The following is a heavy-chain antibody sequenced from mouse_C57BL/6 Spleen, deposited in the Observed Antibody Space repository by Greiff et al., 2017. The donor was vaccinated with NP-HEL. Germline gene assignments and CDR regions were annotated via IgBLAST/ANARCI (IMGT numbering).Heavy chain of an antibody. CDR2: IYPGSGST. Sequence: QVQLQQPGAELVKPGASVKMSCKASGYTFTSYWITWVKQRPGQGLEWIGDIYPGSGSTNYNEKFKSKATLTVDTSSSTAYMQLSSLTSEDSAVYYCARGVYSNYVWFAYWGQGTLVTVSA. J-gene: IGHJ3*01. V-gene: IGHV1-55*01. CDR3: ARGVYSNYVWFAY. D-gene: IGHD2-5*01. CDR1: GYTFTSYW.